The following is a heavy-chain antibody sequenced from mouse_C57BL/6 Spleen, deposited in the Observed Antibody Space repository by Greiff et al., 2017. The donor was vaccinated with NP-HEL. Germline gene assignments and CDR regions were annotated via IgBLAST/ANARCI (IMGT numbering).Heavy chain of an antibody. CDR3: ARAYYSNYGGFAY. Sequence: VQLQQSGAELMKPGASVKLSCKATGYTFTGYLIEWVKQRPGHGLEWIGEILPGSGSTNYNEKFKGKAKFTADTSSNTAYMQLSSLTTEDAAIYCGARAYYSNYGGFAYWGQGTLVTVSA. CDR2: ILPGSGST. CDR1: GYTFTGYL. J-gene: IGHJ3*01. D-gene: IGHD2-5*01. V-gene: IGHV1-9*01.